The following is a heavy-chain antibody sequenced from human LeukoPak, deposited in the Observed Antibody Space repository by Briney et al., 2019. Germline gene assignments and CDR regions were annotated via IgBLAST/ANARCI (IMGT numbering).Heavy chain of an antibody. V-gene: IGHV3-48*01. CDR2: ISSSSSTI. CDR1: GFTFSSYS. J-gene: IGHJ4*02. CDR3: ARVVVNLFDY. D-gene: IGHD3-22*01. Sequence: GGSLRLSCAASGFTFSSYSMNWVRQAPGKGLEWVSYISSSSSTIYYADSVKGRFTISRDNAKNSLYLQMNSLRAEDTAVYYCARVVVNLFDYWGQGTLVTVSS.